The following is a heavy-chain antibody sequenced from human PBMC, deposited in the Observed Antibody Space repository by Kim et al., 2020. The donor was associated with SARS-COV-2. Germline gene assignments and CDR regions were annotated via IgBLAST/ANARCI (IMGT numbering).Heavy chain of an antibody. CDR1: GGSFSGYY. J-gene: IGHJ5*02. CDR2: INHSGST. CDR3: ARAPGLILWFGEFDP. D-gene: IGHD3-10*01. V-gene: IGHV4-34*01. Sequence: SETLSLTCAVYGGSFSGYYWSWIRQPPGKGLEWIGEINHSGSTNYNPSLKSRVTISVDTSKNQFSLKLSSVTAADTAVYYCARAPGLILWFGEFDPWGQGTLVTVSS.